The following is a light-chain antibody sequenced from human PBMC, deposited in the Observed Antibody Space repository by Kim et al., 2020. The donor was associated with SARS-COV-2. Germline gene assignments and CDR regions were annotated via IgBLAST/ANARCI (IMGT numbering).Light chain of an antibody. V-gene: IGLV3-21*03. CDR2: DDS. CDR1: NIGSKS. Sequence: APGKTARITCGGNNIGSKSVHWYQQKPGQAPVLVVYDDSDRPSGNPERFSGSNSGNTATLTISRVEAGDEADYYCQVWDSSSDHVVFGGGTQLTVL. J-gene: IGLJ2*01. CDR3: QVWDSSSDHVV.